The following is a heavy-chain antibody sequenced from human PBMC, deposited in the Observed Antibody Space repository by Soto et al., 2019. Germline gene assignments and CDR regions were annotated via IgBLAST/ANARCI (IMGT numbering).Heavy chain of an antibody. V-gene: IGHV3-48*03. J-gene: IGHJ4*02. CDR1: GFTFSSYE. D-gene: IGHD2-21*01. CDR3: ARGLYGGGGGYFDY. Sequence: EVQLVESGGGLVQPGGSLRLSCAASGFTFSSYEMNWVRQAPGKGLEWVSYISSSGSTIYYADSVKGRFTISRDNAKNSLYLKMKSLRAEDTAVYYCARGLYGGGGGYFDYWGQETLVTVSS. CDR2: ISSSGSTI.